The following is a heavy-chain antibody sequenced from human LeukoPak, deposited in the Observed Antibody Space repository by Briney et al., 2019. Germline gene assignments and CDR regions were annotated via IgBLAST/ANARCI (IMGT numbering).Heavy chain of an antibody. CDR3: ARHVAYKRWYYFDK. CDR1: AYNLGNYW. Sequence: GESLKISXEGSAYNLGNYWIAWVRQMPGQGLEWTGIVDARDSKTYYSPSFEGQVTISVDKSISTAFLQLNSLKASDTAVYYCARHVAYKRWYYFDKWGQGTLVTVSS. J-gene: IGHJ4*02. D-gene: IGHD1-14*01. CDR2: VDARDSKT. V-gene: IGHV5-51*01.